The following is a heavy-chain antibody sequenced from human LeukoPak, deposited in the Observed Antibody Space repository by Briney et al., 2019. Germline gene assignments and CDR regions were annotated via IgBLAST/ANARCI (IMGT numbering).Heavy chain of an antibody. CDR1: GYTFTSSG. D-gene: IGHD1-26*01. Sequence: ASVKVSCKASGYTFTSSGISWVRQAPGQGVEWMGWISAYNGNTNYARKLQGRVTITTDTSTSTGYMELRSLRSDDTAVYYCASSTVGAPTPVGAFDIWGQGTMVSVSS. CDR3: ASSTVGAPTPVGAFDI. V-gene: IGHV1-18*01. J-gene: IGHJ3*02. CDR2: ISAYNGNT.